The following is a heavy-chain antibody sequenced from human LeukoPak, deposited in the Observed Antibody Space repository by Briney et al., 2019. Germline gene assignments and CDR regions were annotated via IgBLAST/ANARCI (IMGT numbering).Heavy chain of an antibody. CDR2: INNDGSGT. J-gene: IGHJ4*02. CDR3: FRGLLGSDY. D-gene: IGHD6-6*01. CDR1: GFTFSSYG. V-gene: IGHV3-74*01. Sequence: GRSLRLSCAVSGFTFSSYGMHWVRHAPGQGLMWVSRINNDGSGTVYADSVQGRFTISRDNATNTLYLQMNSLRADATAVYYCFRGLLGSDYWGQGTQVTVSS.